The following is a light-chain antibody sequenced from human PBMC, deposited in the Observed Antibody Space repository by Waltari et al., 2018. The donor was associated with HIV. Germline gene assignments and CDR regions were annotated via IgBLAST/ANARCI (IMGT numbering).Light chain of an antibody. V-gene: IGLV2-8*01. J-gene: IGLJ2*01. CDR1: SSDIGGYDY. CDR3: ASYAGRNNQVI. CDR2: EVT. Sequence: QSALPQPPSASGSPGQSVTVSCSGTSSDIGGYDYVSWYQSHPGKAPKLILYEVTKRPSGVPDRFSGSKSGNTASLAVSGLQADDEAYYYCASYAGRNNQVIFGGGTKLTVL.